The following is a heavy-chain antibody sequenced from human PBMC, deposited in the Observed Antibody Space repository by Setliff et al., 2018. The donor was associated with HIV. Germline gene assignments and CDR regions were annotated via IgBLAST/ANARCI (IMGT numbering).Heavy chain of an antibody. D-gene: IGHD2-15*01. CDR2: INHSGST. V-gene: IGHV4-34*01. CDR1: GGSFSGYY. CDR3: ARGGDGLLLGRPRYYYYYMDV. Sequence: PSETLSLTCAVYGGSFSGYYWSWIRQPPGKGLEWIGEINHSGSTNYNPSLKSRVTISVDTSKNQFSLKLSSVPAADTAVYYCARGGDGLLLGRPRYYYYYMDVWGKGTTVTVSS. J-gene: IGHJ6*03.